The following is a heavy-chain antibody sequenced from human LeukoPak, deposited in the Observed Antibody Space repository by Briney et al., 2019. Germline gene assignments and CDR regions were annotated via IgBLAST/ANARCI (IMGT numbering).Heavy chain of an antibody. Sequence: SETLSLTCTVSGASISKYYWTWVRQTVGKGLEWIGRIYGDGTITYNPSLKSRVTISVDTSKNQFSLKLRSVTAADTAVYYCARSSRRNSLRVFGVVTKDQYYFDSWGQGTLVTVSS. V-gene: IGHV4-4*07. J-gene: IGHJ4*02. CDR2: IYGDGTI. CDR1: GASISKYY. D-gene: IGHD3-3*01. CDR3: ARSSRRNSLRVFGVVTKDQYYFDS.